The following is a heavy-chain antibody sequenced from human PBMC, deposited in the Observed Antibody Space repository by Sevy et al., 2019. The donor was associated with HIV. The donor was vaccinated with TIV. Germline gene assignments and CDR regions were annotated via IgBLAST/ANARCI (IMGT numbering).Heavy chain of an antibody. CDR1: GYTFTSYG. D-gene: IGHD5-12*01. CDR3: ARGWEIVATPNYYGMDV. CDR2: ISAYNGNT. J-gene: IGHJ6*02. V-gene: IGHV1-18*01. Sequence: ASVKVSCKASGYTFTSYGISWVRQAPGQGLEWMGWISAYNGNTNYAQKLQGRVTMTTDTSTSTAYMELRSLRSDDTAVYYCARGWEIVATPNYYGMDVWGQGTTVTVSS.